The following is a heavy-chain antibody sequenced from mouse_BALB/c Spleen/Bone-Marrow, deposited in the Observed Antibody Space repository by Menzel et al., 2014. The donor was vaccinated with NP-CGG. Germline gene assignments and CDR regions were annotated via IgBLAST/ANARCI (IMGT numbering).Heavy chain of an antibody. CDR2: IYPGSGNT. D-gene: IGHD2-14*01. Sequence: QVHVKQSGPELVKPGASVKISCTASGYTFTDYYINWVKQRPGQGLEWIGWIYPGSGNTKYNEKFKGKATLTVDTSSSTADMHLSSLTSEDTAVYCCGRRRDDVGYFDVCGAGTTGTGSS. CDR3: GRRRDDVGYFDV. J-gene: IGHJ1*01. CDR1: GYTFTDYY. V-gene: IGHV1-84*02.